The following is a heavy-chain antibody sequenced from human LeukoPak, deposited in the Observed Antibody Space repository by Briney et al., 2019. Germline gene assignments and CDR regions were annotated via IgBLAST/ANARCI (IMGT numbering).Heavy chain of an antibody. Sequence: GGSLRLSCAASGFTFDDYAMHWVRQAPGKGLEWVSGISWNSGSIDYADSVKGRFTISRDNAKNSLYLQMNTLRAEDTAVYYCARDRNTDFWSGYYTNYFDYWGQGTLVTVSS. D-gene: IGHD3-3*01. CDR3: ARDRNTDFWSGYYTNYFDY. V-gene: IGHV3-9*01. CDR2: ISWNSGSI. J-gene: IGHJ4*02. CDR1: GFTFDDYA.